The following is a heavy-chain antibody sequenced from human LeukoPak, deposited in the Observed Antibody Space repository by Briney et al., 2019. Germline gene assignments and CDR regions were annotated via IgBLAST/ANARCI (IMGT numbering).Heavy chain of an antibody. CDR3: AKGPLRGTAAAIDY. J-gene: IGHJ4*02. D-gene: IGHD2-2*01. CDR1: RFTFNNYG. Sequence: AGGSLRLSCAASRFTFNNYGMHWVRQAPGKGLEWVAVISYDGRNIHYPDSVKGRFTISRDISTDTLWLQMDSLRTEDTAVYYCAKGPLRGTAAAIDYWGQGTLVTVSS. V-gene: IGHV3-30*18. CDR2: ISYDGRNI.